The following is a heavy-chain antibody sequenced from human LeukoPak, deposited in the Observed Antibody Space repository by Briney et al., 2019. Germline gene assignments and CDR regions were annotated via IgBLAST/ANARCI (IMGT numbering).Heavy chain of an antibody. CDR3: ARSTGGAFDI. Sequence: SETLSLTCAVSGGSISSGGYSWSWIRQPPGKGLEWIGYIYHSGSTYYNPSLKSRVTISVDRSKNQFSLKLSSVTAADTAVYYCARSTGGAFDIWGQGTMVTVSS. D-gene: IGHD1-1*01. J-gene: IGHJ3*02. CDR1: GGSISSGGYS. V-gene: IGHV4-30-2*01. CDR2: IYHSGST.